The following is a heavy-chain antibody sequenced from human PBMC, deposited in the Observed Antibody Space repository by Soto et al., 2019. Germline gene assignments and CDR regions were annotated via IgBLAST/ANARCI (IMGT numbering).Heavy chain of an antibody. D-gene: IGHD3-9*01. J-gene: IGHJ4*02. Sequence: PGGSLRLSCAASGFTFSSYAMHWVRQAPGKGLEWVAVISYDGSNKYYADSVKGRFTISRDNAKNTLYLQMNSLRAEDTAVYYCFLLRYFDWPGYWGQGTLVTVSS. CDR3: FLLRYFDWPGY. CDR1: GFTFSSYA. CDR2: ISYDGSNK. V-gene: IGHV3-30-3*01.